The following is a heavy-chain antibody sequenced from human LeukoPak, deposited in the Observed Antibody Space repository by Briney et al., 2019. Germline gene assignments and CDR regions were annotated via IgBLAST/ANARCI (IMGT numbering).Heavy chain of an antibody. Sequence: GASVTASCKASGYTFTSYYMHWVRQAPGQGLEWMGIINPSGGSTSYAQKFQGRVTMTRDTSTSTVYMELSSLRSEDTAVYYCARDALQWGSYNWFDPWGQGTLVTVSS. D-gene: IGHD3-16*01. J-gene: IGHJ5*02. V-gene: IGHV1-46*01. CDR2: INPSGGST. CDR1: GYTFTSYY. CDR3: ARDALQWGSYNWFDP.